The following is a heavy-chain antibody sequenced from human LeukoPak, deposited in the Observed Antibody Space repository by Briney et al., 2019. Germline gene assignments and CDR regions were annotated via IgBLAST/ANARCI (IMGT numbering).Heavy chain of an antibody. CDR2: ISYDGRNK. D-gene: IGHD3-16*02. Sequence: PGRSLRLSCAASGFTFSSYAMHWVRQAPGKGLEWVAVISYDGRNKYYADSVKGRFTISRDNSKNTLYLQMNSLRAEDTAVYYCARDGSWYDYVWGSYPNFDYWGQGTLVTVSS. V-gene: IGHV3-30*04. CDR3: ARDGSWYDYVWGSYPNFDY. CDR1: GFTFSSYA. J-gene: IGHJ4*02.